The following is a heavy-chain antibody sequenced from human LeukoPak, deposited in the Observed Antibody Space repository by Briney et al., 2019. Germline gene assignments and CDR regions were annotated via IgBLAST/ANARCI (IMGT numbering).Heavy chain of an antibody. CDR3: ARRSVVRGRAFDY. Sequence: SETLSLTCAVYGGSFSGYYWSWIRQPPGKGLEWIGEINHSGSTNYNPSLKSRVTISVDTSKNQFSLKLSSVTAADTAVYYCARRSVVRGRAFDYWGQGTLVTVSS. D-gene: IGHD3-10*01. J-gene: IGHJ4*02. CDR1: GGSFSGYY. V-gene: IGHV4-34*01. CDR2: INHSGST.